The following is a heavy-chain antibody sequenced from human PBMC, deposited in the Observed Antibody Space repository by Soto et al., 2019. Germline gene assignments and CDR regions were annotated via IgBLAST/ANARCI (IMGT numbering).Heavy chain of an antibody. CDR1: GFTFSSYA. CDR2: ISSSGGST. Sequence: GGSLRLSCAASGFTFSSYAMSWVRQAPGKGLEWVSAISSSGGSTYYADSVKGRFTISRDNAKNTLYLQMNSLRAEDTAVYYCAKDRERGVHLWPRYYCGRDVWGQGTTVTVSS. J-gene: IGHJ6*02. D-gene: IGHD5-18*01. CDR3: AKDRERGVHLWPRYYCGRDV. V-gene: IGHV3-23*01.